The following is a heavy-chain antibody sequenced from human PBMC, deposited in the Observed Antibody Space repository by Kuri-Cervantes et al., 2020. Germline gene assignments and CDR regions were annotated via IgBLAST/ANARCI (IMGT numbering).Heavy chain of an antibody. V-gene: IGHV4-4*02. J-gene: IGHJ4*02. Sequence: SETLSLTCVVSGDSISSNNWWSWVRQPPGKGLEWIGEIYHSGSTNYNPSLKSRVTISVDKSKDQLSLKLSSVTAADTALYDCARLGSSWHGAVEVWGQGTLVTVSS. CDR3: ARLGSSWHGAVEV. D-gene: IGHD6-13*01. CDR2: IYHSGST. CDR1: GDSISSNNW.